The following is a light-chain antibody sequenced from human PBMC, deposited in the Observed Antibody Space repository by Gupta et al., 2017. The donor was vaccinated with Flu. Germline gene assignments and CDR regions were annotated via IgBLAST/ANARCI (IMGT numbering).Light chain of an antibody. CDR3: SSYTNTGTLVV. CDR2: EVS. CDR1: SSAVGGYEY. J-gene: IGLJ2*01. Sequence: IATSSTATSSAVGGYEYVSWYHHHPDHAPNLMIFEVSSRPSGVSNRFSGSKSGNTASLTISGLQAEDEADYYCSSYTNTGTLVVFGGGTKLTVL. V-gene: IGLV2-14*01.